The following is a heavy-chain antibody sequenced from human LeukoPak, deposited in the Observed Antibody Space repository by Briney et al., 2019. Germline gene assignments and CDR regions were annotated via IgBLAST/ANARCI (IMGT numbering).Heavy chain of an antibody. V-gene: IGHV3-74*01. CDR2: IASDGSST. D-gene: IGHD4-23*01. J-gene: IGHJ4*02. CDR3: ARGRPHGNDH. CDR1: GFTFSSYW. Sequence: GGSLRLSCAASGFTFSSYWMNRVRQAPGKGLVWVSRIASDGSSTTYADSVKGRFSISRDNAKNTLYLQMNSLRVEDTAVYYCARGRPHGNDHWGQGTLVTVSS.